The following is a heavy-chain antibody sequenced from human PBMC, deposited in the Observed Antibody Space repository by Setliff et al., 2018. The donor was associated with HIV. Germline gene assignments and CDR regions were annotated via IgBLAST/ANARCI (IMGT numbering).Heavy chain of an antibody. J-gene: IGHJ3*02. CDR2: IRDSCGST. D-gene: IGHD2-15*01. CDR1: GFTFSSYA. V-gene: IGHV3-23*01. Sequence: GGSLRLSCAASGFTFSSYAMSWVRQAPGKGLEWVSAIRDSCGSTYYADSVKGRFTISRDNSKSTLYLQMDSPRAEDTAVYYCARNPCSGGSCPDAFDIWGQGTMVTVSS. CDR3: ARNPCSGGSCPDAFDI.